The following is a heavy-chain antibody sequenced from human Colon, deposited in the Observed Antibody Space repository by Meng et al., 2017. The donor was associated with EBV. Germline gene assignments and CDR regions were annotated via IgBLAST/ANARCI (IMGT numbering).Heavy chain of an antibody. J-gene: IGHJ4*02. V-gene: IGHV4-39*01. Sequence: QLQLTESGPGLVKPSETLSLTCTASGGSISSSNYYWGWCRQPPGKGLQWIGTTYNSGSTSYNPSLQSRVTMFVDTSKNQFSLMLTSVTATDTAVYYCARRRGGSGRDCWGQGTLVTVSS. CDR3: ARRRGGSGRDC. CDR1: GGSISSSNYY. D-gene: IGHD3-10*01. CDR2: TYNSGST.